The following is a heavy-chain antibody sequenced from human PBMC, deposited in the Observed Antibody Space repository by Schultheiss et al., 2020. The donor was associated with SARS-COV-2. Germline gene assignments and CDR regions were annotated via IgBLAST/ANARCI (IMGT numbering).Heavy chain of an antibody. Sequence: GSLRLSCTVSGGSVNTASYYWSWIRQPPGKGLEWIGYIYYSGSTNYNPSLKSRVTISVDTSKNQFSLKLSSVTAADTAVYYCARGVMKYSIWGQGTMVTVSS. CDR2: IYYSGST. CDR3: ARGVMKYSI. V-gene: IGHV4-61*01. J-gene: IGHJ3*02. D-gene: IGHD3-16*01. CDR1: GGSVNTASYY.